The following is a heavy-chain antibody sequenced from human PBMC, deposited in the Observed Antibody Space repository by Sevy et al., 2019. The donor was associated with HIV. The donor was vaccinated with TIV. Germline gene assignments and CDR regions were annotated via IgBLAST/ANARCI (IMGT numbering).Heavy chain of an antibody. J-gene: IGHJ6*04. CDR2: INLIGST. CDR3: ARSLHREFISCSYRMDV. V-gene: IGHV4-34*01. CDR1: GASFSDYS. Sequence: SETLSLTCAVYGASFSDYSWTWIRQPPGKGLEWIGEINLIGSTNFNPSLKSRVTIFTDMAKTQFSLRLRSVTAADTAVYYCARSLHREFISCSYRMDVWGRGTTVTVSS. D-gene: IGHD2-21*01.